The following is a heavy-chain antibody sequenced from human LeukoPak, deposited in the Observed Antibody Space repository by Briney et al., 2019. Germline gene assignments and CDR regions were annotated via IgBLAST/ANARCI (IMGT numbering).Heavy chain of an antibody. CDR3: AKSPAVAGTHAND. CDR2: ISGSGGST. J-gene: IGHJ4*02. D-gene: IGHD6-19*01. CDR1: GFTFSSYA. V-gene: IGHV3-23*01. Sequence: GGSLRLSCAASGFTFSSYAMGWVRQAPGKGLEWVSAISGSGGSTYYADSVKGRFTISRDNSKNTLYLQMNSLRAEDTAVYYCAKSPAVAGTHANDWGQGTLVTVSS.